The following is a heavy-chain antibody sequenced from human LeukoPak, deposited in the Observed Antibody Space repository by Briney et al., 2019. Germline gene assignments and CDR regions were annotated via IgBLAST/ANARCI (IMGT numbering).Heavy chain of an antibody. CDR3: TRHPYYYGSGRGYYYGMDV. CDR2: IRGTANSYAT. Sequence: GGALRLSCAASGVTFSGSDMHGVRQAFAEELEGVGRIRGTANSYATAYAASVKGRFTISRDDSKNTADVQMNSLKTEDTAVYYCTRHPYYYGSGRGYYYGMDVWGKGTTVTVSS. CDR1: GVTFSGSD. J-gene: IGHJ6*04. V-gene: IGHV3-73*01. D-gene: IGHD3-10*01.